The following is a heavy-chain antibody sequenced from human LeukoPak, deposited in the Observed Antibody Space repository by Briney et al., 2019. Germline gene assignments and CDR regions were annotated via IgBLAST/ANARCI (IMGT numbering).Heavy chain of an antibody. CDR2: ISWNSGSI. D-gene: IGHD3-10*01. CDR3: AKSRFGEVDFGY. J-gene: IGHJ4*02. V-gene: IGHV3-9*01. CDR1: GFTFDDYA. Sequence: GRSLRLSCTASGFTFDDYAMHWVRQAPGKGLEWVSGISWNSGSIGYADSVKGRFTISRDNAKNSLYLQMNSLRAEDTALYYCAKSRFGEVDFGYWGQGTLVTVSS.